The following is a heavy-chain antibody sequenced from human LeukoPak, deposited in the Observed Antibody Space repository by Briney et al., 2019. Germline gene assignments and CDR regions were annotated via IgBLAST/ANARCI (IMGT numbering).Heavy chain of an antibody. CDR2: IRPDGSEQ. CDR3: AGRDSARNPWAY. CDR1: GFTFTNFW. V-gene: IGHV3-7*01. Sequence: GGSLRLSCAASGFTFTNFWMNWIRRAPGRGLEWVANIRPDGSEQFYVDSVKSRFTISRDNAKNSVYLQMNSLRADDTAVYYCAGRDSARNPWAYWGQGTLVTVST. D-gene: IGHD4-11*01. J-gene: IGHJ4*02.